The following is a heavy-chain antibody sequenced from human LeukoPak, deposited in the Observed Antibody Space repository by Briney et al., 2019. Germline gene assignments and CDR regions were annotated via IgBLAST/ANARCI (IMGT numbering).Heavy chain of an antibody. CDR1: GGSISSSSYY. CDR3: ARVAHCLNGVCHPTDVHYHYMDV. V-gene: IGHV4-39*07. CDR2: IYYSGST. J-gene: IGHJ6*03. D-gene: IGHD2-8*01. Sequence: SETLSLTCTVSGGSISSSSYYWGWIRQPPGKGLEWIGSIYYSGSTYYNPSLKSRVTISVDTSKNKVSLKMSSMTAADTAVYYCARVAHCLNGVCHPTDVHYHYMDVWGKGTTVTVSS.